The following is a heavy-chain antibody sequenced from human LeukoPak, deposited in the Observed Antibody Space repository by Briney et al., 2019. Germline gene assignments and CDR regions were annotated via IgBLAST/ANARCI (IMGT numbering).Heavy chain of an antibody. CDR3: ARDQGITMVRGVSPPGNDY. J-gene: IGHJ4*02. CDR1: GGTFSSYT. D-gene: IGHD3-10*01. CDR2: IIPILGIA. V-gene: IGHV1-69*04. Sequence: SVKVSCKASGGTFSSYTISWVRQAPGQGLEWMGRIIPILGIANYAQKFQGRVTITADKSTSTAYMELSSLRSEDTAVYYCARDQGITMVRGVSPPGNDYWGQGTLVTVSS.